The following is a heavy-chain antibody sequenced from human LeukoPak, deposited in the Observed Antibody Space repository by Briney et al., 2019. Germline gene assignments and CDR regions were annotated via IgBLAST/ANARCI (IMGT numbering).Heavy chain of an antibody. D-gene: IGHD3-22*01. V-gene: IGHV4-59*08. CDR1: GGSISSYY. Sequence: SETLSLTCTVSGGSISSYYWSWIRQPSGKGLEWIGYIYYSGSTNYNPSLKSRVTISVDTSKNQFSLKLSSVTAADTAVYYCARLGDDTSVDYWGQGTLVTVSS. J-gene: IGHJ4*02. CDR3: ARLGDDTSVDY. CDR2: IYYSGST.